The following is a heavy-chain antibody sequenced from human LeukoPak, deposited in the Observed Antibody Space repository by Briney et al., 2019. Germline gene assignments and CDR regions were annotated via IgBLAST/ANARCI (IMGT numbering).Heavy chain of an antibody. Sequence: GGSLRLSCAASGFPFSNAWMNWVRQAPGKGLEWVGRISSKTDGGTTDYAAPVKGRFTISRDESKNTLYLQMNTLKTEDTAVYYCIASSGYYYDYWGQGTLVTVSS. CDR3: IASSGYYYDY. J-gene: IGHJ4*02. D-gene: IGHD3-22*01. CDR1: GFPFSNAW. V-gene: IGHV3-15*01. CDR2: ISSKTDGGTT.